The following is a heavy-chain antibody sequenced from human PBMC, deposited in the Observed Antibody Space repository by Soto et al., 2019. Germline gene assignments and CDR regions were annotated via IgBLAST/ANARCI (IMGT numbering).Heavy chain of an antibody. J-gene: IGHJ4*02. V-gene: IGHV3-33*01. D-gene: IGHD3-10*01. CDR1: GFTFRSYG. CDR2: IWYDGSNK. CDR3: ARLGGSGSYTVDY. Sequence: GGSLRLCCAASGFTFRSYGMHWVRQAPGKGLEWVALIWYDGSNKYYADSVKGRFTISRDNSKNTLYLQMNSLRVEDTAVYYCARLGGSGSYTVDYWGQGTLVTVSS.